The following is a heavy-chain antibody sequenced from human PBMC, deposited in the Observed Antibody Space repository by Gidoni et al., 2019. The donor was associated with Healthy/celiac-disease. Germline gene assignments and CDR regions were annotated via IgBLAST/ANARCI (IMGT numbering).Heavy chain of an antibody. J-gene: IGHJ6*02. CDR2: ISSSGSTI. D-gene: IGHD6-13*01. CDR3: ARGLAADVDYYYGMDV. V-gene: IGHV3-48*03. Sequence: EVQLVESGGGLVQPGGSLRLSCAASGFTFSRYEMNWVRQAPGKGLEWVSYISSSGSTIYYADSVKGRFTISRDNAKNSLYLQMNSLRAEDTAVYYCARGLAADVDYYYGMDVWGQGTTVTVSS. CDR1: GFTFSRYE.